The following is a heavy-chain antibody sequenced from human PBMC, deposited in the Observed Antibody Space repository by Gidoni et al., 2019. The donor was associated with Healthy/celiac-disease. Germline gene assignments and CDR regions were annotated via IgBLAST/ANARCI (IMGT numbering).Heavy chain of an antibody. Sequence: QVQLQESGPGLVKPSQTLSLTCTVSGGSISSGGYYWSWIRQHPGKGLEWIGYIYYSGSTYYNPSLKSRVTRAVDTSKNQFSLKLSSVTAADTAVYYCARVWTATRGWFDPWGQGTLVTVSS. CDR1: GGSISSGGYY. D-gene: IGHD2-21*02. V-gene: IGHV4-31*03. CDR3: ARVWTATRGWFDP. J-gene: IGHJ5*02. CDR2: IYYSGST.